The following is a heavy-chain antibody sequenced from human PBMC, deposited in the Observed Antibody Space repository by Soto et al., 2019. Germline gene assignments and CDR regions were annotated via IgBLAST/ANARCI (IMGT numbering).Heavy chain of an antibody. CDR2: FKKDGSKI. CDR1: GFTFGSSW. V-gene: IGHV3-7*05. Sequence: EVQLVEYGGGLVQPGGSLRLSCAASGFTFGSSWMTWVRQAPGKGLEWVANFKKDGSKISYLDSVRGRFTISRDNAKNSLYLEMNSLIAEDTALYYCARDVSPGSSSLYFEAFDIWGEWTMVTVSS. D-gene: IGHD6-13*01. CDR3: ARDVSPGSSSLYFEAFDI. J-gene: IGHJ3*02.